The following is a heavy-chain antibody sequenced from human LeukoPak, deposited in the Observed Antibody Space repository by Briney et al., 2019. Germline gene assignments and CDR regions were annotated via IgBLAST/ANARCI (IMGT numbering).Heavy chain of an antibody. J-gene: IGHJ3*02. CDR1: GYSFTSYW. CDR2: IYPGDSDT. Sequence: GESLKISCKGSGYSFTSYWIGWVRQMPGKGLEWMGIIYPGDSDTRYSPSFQGQVTISADKSISTAYLQWSSLKASDTAMYYCATYYYDSSAFSSWGPRAFGIWGQGTMVTVSS. CDR3: ATYYYDSSAFSSWGPRAFGI. V-gene: IGHV5-51*01. D-gene: IGHD3-22*01.